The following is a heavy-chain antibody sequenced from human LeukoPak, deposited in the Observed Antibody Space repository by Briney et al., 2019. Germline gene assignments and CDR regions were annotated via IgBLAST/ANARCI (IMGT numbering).Heavy chain of an antibody. CDR3: ARKTTIFGVVITDY. J-gene: IGHJ4*02. Sequence: SVKVSCKASGGTFSSYAISWVRQAPGQGLEWMGRIIPIFGTANYAQKFQGRVTITTDESTSTAYMELSSLRSEDTAVYYCARKTTIFGVVITDYWGQGTLVTVSS. D-gene: IGHD3-3*01. CDR2: IIPIFGTA. V-gene: IGHV1-69*05. CDR1: GGTFSSYA.